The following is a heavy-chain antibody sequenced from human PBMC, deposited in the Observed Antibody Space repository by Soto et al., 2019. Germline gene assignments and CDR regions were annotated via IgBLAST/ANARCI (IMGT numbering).Heavy chain of an antibody. J-gene: IGHJ3*02. V-gene: IGHV1-69*13. CDR1: GGTFSSYA. CDR2: IIPIFGTA. D-gene: IGHD1-26*01. Sequence: SVKVSCKASGGTFSSYAISWVRQAPGQGLEWMGGIIPIFGTANYAQKFQGRVTITADESTSTAYTELSSLRSEDTAVYYCATNSGSSLGHAFDIWGQGTMVTVSS. CDR3: ATNSGSSLGHAFDI.